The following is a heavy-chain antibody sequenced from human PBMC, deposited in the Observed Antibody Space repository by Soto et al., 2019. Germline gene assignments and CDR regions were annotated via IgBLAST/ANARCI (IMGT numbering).Heavy chain of an antibody. J-gene: IGHJ4*02. CDR3: AADSLCLNIGNAGPQFDN. V-gene: IGHV1-58*02. D-gene: IGHD6-13*01. Sequence: ASVKVSCKASGFTFTSSAMQWVRQARGQRLEWIGWIVVGGGNTNYAQKFQERVTITRDMSTNTAYMELSSLRSEDTAVYYCAADSLCLNIGNAGPQFDNWGQGXLVTVYS. CDR1: GFTFTSSA. CDR2: IVVGGGNT.